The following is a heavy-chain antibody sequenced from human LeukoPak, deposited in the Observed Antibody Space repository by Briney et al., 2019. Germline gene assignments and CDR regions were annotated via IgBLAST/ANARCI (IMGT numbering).Heavy chain of an antibody. V-gene: IGHV3-48*03. J-gene: IGHJ4*02. CDR3: ASARLEVLWLQELDS. CDR2: ISNSGFTI. CDR1: GFTFSRSD. D-gene: IGHD3-10*01. Sequence: PGGSLRLSCAASGFTFSRSDMNWVRQAPGKGLEWVSCISNSGFTIYYADSVKGRFTISRDNAKNSLYLLMNSLRAEDTAVYYCASARLEVLWLQELDSWGQGTLVTVSS.